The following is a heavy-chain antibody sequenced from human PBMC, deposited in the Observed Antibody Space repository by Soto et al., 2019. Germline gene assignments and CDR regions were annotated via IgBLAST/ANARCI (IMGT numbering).Heavy chain of an antibody. D-gene: IGHD3-10*01. CDR2: TYYRSKWYN. V-gene: IGHV6-1*01. J-gene: IGHJ6*02. CDR1: GDSVSSNSAA. Sequence: SQTLSLTCAISGDSVSSNSAAWNWIRQSPSRGLEWLGRTYYRSKWYNDYAVSVKSRITINPDTSKNQFSLQLNSVTPEDTAVYYCARAVPMVRGVDYYYYGMDVWGQGITVTVSS. CDR3: ARAVPMVRGVDYYYYGMDV.